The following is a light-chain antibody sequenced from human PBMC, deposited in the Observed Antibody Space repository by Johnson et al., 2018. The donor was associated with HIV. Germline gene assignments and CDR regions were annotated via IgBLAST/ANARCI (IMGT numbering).Light chain of an antibody. J-gene: IGLJ1*01. Sequence: QPLLTQPPSASGTPGQRVTISCSGSSSNIGSNTVNWYQQLPGTAPKLLIYDNNKRPSGIPDRFSGSKSGTSATLGITGLQTGDEADDYCGTWDTSLSAGGVFGSGTKVTVL. CDR3: GTWDTSLSAGGV. V-gene: IGLV1-51*01. CDR1: SSNIGSNT. CDR2: DNN.